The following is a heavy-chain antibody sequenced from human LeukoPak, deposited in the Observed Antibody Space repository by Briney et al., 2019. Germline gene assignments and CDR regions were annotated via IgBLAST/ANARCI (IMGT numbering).Heavy chain of an antibody. CDR1: GFTFSSYW. D-gene: IGHD4-17*01. Sequence: GGSLRLSCAASGFTFSSYWMHWVRQVPGKGLVWVSRINSDGSNTRYADSVKGRFTISRDNAKNTLYLQMNSLRAEDTAVYYCARDGNYGDYDYWGQGTLVTVSS. J-gene: IGHJ4*02. V-gene: IGHV3-74*01. CDR3: ARDGNYGDYDY. CDR2: INSDGSNT.